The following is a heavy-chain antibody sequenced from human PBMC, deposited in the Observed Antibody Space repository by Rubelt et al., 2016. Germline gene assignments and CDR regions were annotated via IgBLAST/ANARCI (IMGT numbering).Heavy chain of an antibody. CDR1: GGSVSSGSYY. J-gene: IGHJ4*02. Sequence: QVQLQESGPGLVKPSETLSLTCTVSGGSVSSGSYYWSWIRQPPGKGLEWIGEITHSGRTNYNPSLRCRVTISVDTSKNQFSLKLSAVTAADTAVYYCARGGYSYGYTFDYWGQGTLVTVSS. CDR3: ARGGYSYGYTFDY. V-gene: IGHV4-61*01. CDR2: ITHSGRT. D-gene: IGHD5-18*01.